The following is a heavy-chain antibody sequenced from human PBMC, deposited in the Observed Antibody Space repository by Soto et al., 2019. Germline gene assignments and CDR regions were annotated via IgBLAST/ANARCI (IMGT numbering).Heavy chain of an antibody. CDR3: ARDGVAVTTGISGY. CDR1: GYTFTSYS. J-gene: IGHJ4*02. Sequence: QVQLVQSGAEVKKPGASVKVSCKASGYTFTSYSISWVRQAPGQGLEWMGWINVFNGNTKYAQKFQGRVTMTTDTSTITVYMELRSLTSDDTAVYYCARDGVAVTTGISGYWGQGTLVTVSS. D-gene: IGHD4-4*01. CDR2: INVFNGNT. V-gene: IGHV1-18*01.